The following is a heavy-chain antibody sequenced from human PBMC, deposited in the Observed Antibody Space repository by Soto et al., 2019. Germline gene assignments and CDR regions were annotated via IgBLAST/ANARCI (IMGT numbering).Heavy chain of an antibody. CDR2: ISDSGGST. D-gene: IGHD3-3*01. J-gene: IGHJ5*02. V-gene: IGHV3-23*01. CDR3: ARDYDFWSGYHKTNWCDP. Sequence: EVQLLESGGGLVQPGGSLRLSCVASGFTFSSYAMSWVRQAPGKGLEWVSSISDSGGSTYYADSVKGRFSISRDNSKNPLFLQMNSLRAEDTAVYYWARDYDFWSGYHKTNWCDPWGQGTLVTVSS. CDR1: GFTFSSYA.